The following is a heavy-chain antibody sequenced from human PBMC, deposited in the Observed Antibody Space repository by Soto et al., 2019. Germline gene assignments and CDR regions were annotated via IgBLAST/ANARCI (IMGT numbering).Heavy chain of an antibody. D-gene: IGHD2-2*02. CDR1: GFTFSSYG. CDR2: ISYDGSNK. V-gene: IGHV3-30*18. CDR3: AKDPDPDRVPAAITYFQH. J-gene: IGHJ1*01. Sequence: QVQLVESGGGVVQPWRSLRLSCAASGFTFSSYGMHWVRQAPGKGLEWVAVISYDGSNKYYADSVKGPFTISRDNSKNTLYLQMNSLRAEDTAVYYCAKDPDPDRVPAAITYFQHWGQGTLLTVSS.